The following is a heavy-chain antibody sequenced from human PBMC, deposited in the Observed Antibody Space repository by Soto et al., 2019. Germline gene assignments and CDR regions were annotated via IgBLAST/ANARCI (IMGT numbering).Heavy chain of an antibody. D-gene: IGHD4-4*01. V-gene: IGHV3-48*02. Sequence: GGSLRLSCAASGFTFSSYSMNWVRQAQGKGLEWVSYISSSSSTIYYADSVKGRFTISRDNAKNSLYLQMNSLRDEDTAVYYCARGAYSNYGSAFDIWGQGTMVTVSS. J-gene: IGHJ3*02. CDR2: ISSSSSTI. CDR1: GFTFSSYS. CDR3: ARGAYSNYGSAFDI.